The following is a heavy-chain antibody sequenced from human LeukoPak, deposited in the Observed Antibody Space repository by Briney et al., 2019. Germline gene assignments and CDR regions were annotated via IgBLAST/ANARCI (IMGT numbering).Heavy chain of an antibody. CDR1: GFTVSSNY. J-gene: IGHJ5*02. CDR3: ARGYCSSTSCYFKPNWFDP. Sequence: GGSLRLSCAASGFTVSSNYMSWVRQAPGKGLEWVSVIYSGGSTYYADSVKGRFTISRHNSKNTLYLQMNSLRAEDTAVYYCARGYCSSTSCYFKPNWFDPWGQGTLVTVSS. D-gene: IGHD2-2*01. V-gene: IGHV3-53*04. CDR2: IYSGGST.